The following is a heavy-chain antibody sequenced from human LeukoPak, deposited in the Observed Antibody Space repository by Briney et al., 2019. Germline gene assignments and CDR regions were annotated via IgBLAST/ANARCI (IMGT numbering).Heavy chain of an antibody. V-gene: IGHV3-7*01. D-gene: IGHD3-16*01. CDR1: GFTFSGYW. CDR2: IRHDGSDK. J-gene: IGHJ4*02. Sequence: GGSLRLSCAASGFTFSGYWMSWVRQAPGKGLEWVANIRHDGSDKYYVDSVKGRFTISRDNAKNSLSLQMNGLRVEDTAVYYCARDGGIGFPFDFWGQGTLVTVSS. CDR3: ARDGGIGFPFDF.